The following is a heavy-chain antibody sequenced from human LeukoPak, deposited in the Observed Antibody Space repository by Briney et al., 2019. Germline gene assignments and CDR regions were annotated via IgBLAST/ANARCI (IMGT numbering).Heavy chain of an antibody. Sequence: GGSLRLSCAAFGFMFSSNWMSWVRLAPGKGLEWVANIKEDGTETYYVYSVKGRFTISRDNAKNSLYLQMNSLRVEDTAVYYCAKEGRSLQTYWGQGTLVTVSS. J-gene: IGHJ4*02. CDR2: IKEDGTET. V-gene: IGHV3-7*03. CDR3: AKEGRSLQTY. D-gene: IGHD5-24*01. CDR1: GFMFSSNW.